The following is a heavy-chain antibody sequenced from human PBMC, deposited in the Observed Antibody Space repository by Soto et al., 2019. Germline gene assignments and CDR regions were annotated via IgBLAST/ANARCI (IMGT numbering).Heavy chain of an antibody. CDR2: IYHSGST. D-gene: IGHD6-19*01. V-gene: IGHV4-38-2*02. CDR1: GYSISRGSY. Sequence: SETLSLTCAASGYSISRGSYWGWIRQPPGKGLEWIGSIYHSGSTYYNPSLKSRVTISVDTSKNQFSLKLSSVTAADTAVYYCARDVAGRSKSSGLDHWGQGTLVTVSS. J-gene: IGHJ5*02. CDR3: ARDVAGRSKSSGLDH.